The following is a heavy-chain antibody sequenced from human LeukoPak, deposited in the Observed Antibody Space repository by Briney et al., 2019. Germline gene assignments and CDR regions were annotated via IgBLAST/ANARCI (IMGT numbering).Heavy chain of an antibody. Sequence: ASVKVSCKASGYTFTSYGISWVRQAPGQGLEWMGWISAYNGNTNYAQKLQGRVTMTTVTSTSKAYMELRSLRSDDTAVYYCARDSYSSSPFDYWGQGTLVTVSS. CDR2: ISAYNGNT. CDR1: GYTFTSYG. V-gene: IGHV1-18*01. CDR3: ARDSYSSSPFDY. J-gene: IGHJ4*02. D-gene: IGHD6-6*01.